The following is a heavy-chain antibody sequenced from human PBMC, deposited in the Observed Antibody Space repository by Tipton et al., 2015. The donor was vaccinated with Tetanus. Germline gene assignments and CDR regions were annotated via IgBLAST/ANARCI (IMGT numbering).Heavy chain of an antibody. D-gene: IGHD2-21*01. Sequence: SLRLSCAASGFTFSGYSMSWVRQAPGKGLEWVSSISSSSTYIYYADSLQGRFTISRDNSRNSLYLQLISLRAEDTAVYYCARLHLDGCGWVNYFDYWGQGTPVTVSS. CDR3: ARLHLDGCGWVNYFDY. CDR2: ISSSSTYI. V-gene: IGHV3-21*01. CDR1: GFTFSGYS. J-gene: IGHJ4*02.